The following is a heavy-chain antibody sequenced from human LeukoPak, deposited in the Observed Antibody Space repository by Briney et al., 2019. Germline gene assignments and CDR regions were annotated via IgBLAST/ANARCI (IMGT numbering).Heavy chain of an antibody. CDR1: GGSFSGYY. J-gene: IGHJ4*02. CDR3: ARVPPRFLEPFDY. CDR2: INHSGGP. V-gene: IGHV4-34*01. Sequence: SETLSLTCAVYGGSFSGYYWSWIRQPPGKGLEWIGEINHSGGPNYNPSLKSRVTISVDTSKNQFSLKLSFVTAADTAVYYCARVPPRFLEPFDYWGQGTLVTVSS. D-gene: IGHD3-3*01.